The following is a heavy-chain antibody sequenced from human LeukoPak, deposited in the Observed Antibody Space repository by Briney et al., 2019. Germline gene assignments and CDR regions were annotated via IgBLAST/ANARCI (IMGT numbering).Heavy chain of an antibody. V-gene: IGHV4-34*01. CDR3: ARHLGSGWFELKGFYFDY. CDR2: IYYSGST. D-gene: IGHD6-19*01. CDR1: GGSFSGYY. J-gene: IGHJ4*02. Sequence: PSETLSLTCAVYGGSFSGYYWSWIRQPPGKGLEWIGSIYYSGSTYYNPSLKSRVTISVDTSKNQFSLKLSSVTAADTAVYYCARHLGSGWFELKGFYFDYWGQGTLVTVSS.